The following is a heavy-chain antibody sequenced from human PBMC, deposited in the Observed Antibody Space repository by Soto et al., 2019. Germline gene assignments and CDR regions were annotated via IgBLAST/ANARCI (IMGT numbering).Heavy chain of an antibody. CDR1: GFTFNKYW. V-gene: IGHV3-74*01. CDR3: AKIEMGWFAH. D-gene: IGHD2-8*01. CDR2: ISGSGGHT. Sequence: EVQLVESGGGLVQPGGSLRLSCATSGFTFNKYWIHWVRQAPGEGLVWVSTISGSGGHTYYADSVKGRFVVSRDNDKNTVYLHMSSLTGEDTAVYFCAKIEMGWFAHWGQGTQVTVSS. J-gene: IGHJ5*02.